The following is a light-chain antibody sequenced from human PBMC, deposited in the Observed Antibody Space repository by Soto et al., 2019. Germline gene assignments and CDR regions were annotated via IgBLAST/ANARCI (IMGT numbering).Light chain of an antibody. J-gene: IGKJ1*01. CDR3: QQYYTYPWT. V-gene: IGKV1-5*03. CDR2: KAS. Sequence: DIQMTQSPSTLSASVGDRVTITCRASQSISSWLAWYQQRPGKAPKLLIYKASNLESGVPSRFRGSGSGTELTLTISSLHPDDFATYYCQQYYTYPWTFGPGTKVEIK. CDR1: QSISSW.